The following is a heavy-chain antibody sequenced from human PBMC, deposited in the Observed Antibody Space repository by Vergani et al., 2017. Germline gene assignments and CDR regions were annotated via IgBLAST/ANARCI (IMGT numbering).Heavy chain of an antibody. CDR1: GGTSSSYA. J-gene: IGHJ6*02. V-gene: IGHV1-69*01. Sequence: QVQLVQSGAEVKKPGSSVKVSCKASGGTSSSYAISWVRQAPGEGLEWMGGIIPIFGTANYAQKFQGRVTITADESTNTAYMELSSLRSEDTAVYYCVRVETRGTTLYDYYYGMDVWGQGTTVTVSS. D-gene: IGHD4-17*01. CDR2: IIPIFGTA. CDR3: VRVETRGTTLYDYYYGMDV.